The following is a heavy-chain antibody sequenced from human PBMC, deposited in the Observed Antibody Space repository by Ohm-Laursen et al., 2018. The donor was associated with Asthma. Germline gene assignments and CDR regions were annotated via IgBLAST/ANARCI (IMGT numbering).Heavy chain of an antibody. J-gene: IGHJ4*02. CDR2: IKEDGSEE. Sequence: SLRLSCSASGLSFSNAWMTWVRQAPGKGPEWVAHIKEDGSEESYLASVKGRFTISRDNAKNTLDLQMNSLSAEDTAVYYCTRGATYRMDYWGQGTLVTVSS. CDR3: TRGATYRMDY. CDR1: GLSFSNAW. D-gene: IGHD3-16*02. V-gene: IGHV3-7*02.